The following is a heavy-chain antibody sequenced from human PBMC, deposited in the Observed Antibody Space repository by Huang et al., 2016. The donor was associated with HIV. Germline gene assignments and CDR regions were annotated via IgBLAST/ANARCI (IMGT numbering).Heavy chain of an antibody. D-gene: IGHD4-17*01. Sequence: QVQLVQSGAEVQKPGASVTVSCKASGYTFTNYDINWVRQASGQGLEGMGWINPKSGITGFGAGFQGRLTLTGDTSTNTAYLELSSLRSEDMDVYYCARSDYGDLDYWGQGTLVTVSS. CDR2: INPKSGIT. CDR3: ARSDYGDLDY. J-gene: IGHJ4*02. CDR1: GYTFTNYD. V-gene: IGHV1-8*03.